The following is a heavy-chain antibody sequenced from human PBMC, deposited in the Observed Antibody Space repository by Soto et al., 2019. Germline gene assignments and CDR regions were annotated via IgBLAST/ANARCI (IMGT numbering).Heavy chain of an antibody. V-gene: IGHV4-31*03. CDR3: ARVGVLSLEGSRDY. Sequence: QVQLQESGPGLVKPSQTLSVTCTVSGGSISSGGYYWSWIRQHPGKGLEWIGYIYYSGSTYYNPSLKSRVTISVDTSKNQFSLKLSSVTAADTAVYYCARVGVLSLEGSRDYWGQGTLVTVSS. CDR2: IYYSGST. D-gene: IGHD3-16*01. J-gene: IGHJ4*02. CDR1: GGSISSGGYY.